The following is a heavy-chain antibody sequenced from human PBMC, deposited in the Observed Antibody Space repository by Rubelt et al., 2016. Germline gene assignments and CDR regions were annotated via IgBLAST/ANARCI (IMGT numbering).Heavy chain of an antibody. J-gene: IGHJ4*02. D-gene: IGHD6-13*01. V-gene: IGHV1-18*01. CDR2: ISAYNGNT. CDR1: GYTFASYG. CDR3: ARDTRYSSSSNFDY. Sequence: QVQLVQSGAEVKKPGASVKVSCKASGYTFASYGISWVRQAPGQGLEWMGWISAYNGNTNHAQKFQVGVTMTTDTSTSTAYMELRSLGSDDTAVYYCARDTRYSSSSNFDYWGQGTLVTVSS.